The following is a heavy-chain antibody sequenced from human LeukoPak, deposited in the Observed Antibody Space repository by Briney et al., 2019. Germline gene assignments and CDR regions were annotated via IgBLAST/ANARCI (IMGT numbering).Heavy chain of an antibody. D-gene: IGHD3-10*01. V-gene: IGHV3-23*01. J-gene: IGHJ4*02. CDR2: ISGSGDTT. CDR1: GFTFRSYG. Sequence: GGTLRLSCAASGFTFRSYGMSWVRQAPGKGLEWVSAISGSGDTTYYADSVKGRFTISRGNSKNTLYLQMNSLKTEDTAVYYCVTYGLTISFRGIRYFDSWGQGTLVTVSS. CDR3: VTYGLTISFRGIRYFDS.